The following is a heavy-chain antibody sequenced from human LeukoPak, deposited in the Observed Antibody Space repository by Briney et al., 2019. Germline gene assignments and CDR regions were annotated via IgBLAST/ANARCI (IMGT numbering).Heavy chain of an antibody. V-gene: IGHV4-61*02. Sequence: PSETLSLICTVSGGSISSGSYYWSWIRQPAGKGLEWIGCIYTSGSTNYNPSLKSRVTISVDTPKNQFSLKLSSVTAADTAVYYCARGAVPAAIIDNWFDPWGQGTLVTVSS. CDR3: ARGAVPAAIIDNWFDP. J-gene: IGHJ5*02. CDR1: GGSISSGSYY. D-gene: IGHD2-2*02. CDR2: IYTSGST.